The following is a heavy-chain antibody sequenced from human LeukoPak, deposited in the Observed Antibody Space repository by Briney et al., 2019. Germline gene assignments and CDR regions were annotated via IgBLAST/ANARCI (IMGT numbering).Heavy chain of an antibody. J-gene: IGHJ5*02. D-gene: IGHD3-10*01. CDR2: IYHSGST. CDR1: GGSISSGGYS. CDR3: ARVRRYYYGSGSYLNWFDP. Sequence: SQTLSLTCAVSGGSISSGGYSWSWIRQPPGKGLEWIGYIYHSGSTYYNPSLKSRVTISVDRSKNQFSLKLSSVTAADTAVYYCARVRRYYYGSGSYLNWFDPWGQGTLVTVSS. V-gene: IGHV4-30-2*01.